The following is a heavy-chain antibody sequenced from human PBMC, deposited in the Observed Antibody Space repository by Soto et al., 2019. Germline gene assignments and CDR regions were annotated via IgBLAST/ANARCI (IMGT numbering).Heavy chain of an antibody. CDR3: ASNYGSGSRAFDS. CDR1: GDTFNFYS. CDR2: VNPILSMS. J-gene: IGHJ4*02. V-gene: IGHV1-69*02. Sequence: QVQLVQSGAEVKSAGSSVKVSCKASGDTFNFYSINWVRQAPGLGLEWVGRVNPILSMSNYAQRFQGRVTMTADKSTGTASVELRSLRSEDTAIYYCASNYGSGSRAFDSWGQGALVTVSS. D-gene: IGHD3-10*01.